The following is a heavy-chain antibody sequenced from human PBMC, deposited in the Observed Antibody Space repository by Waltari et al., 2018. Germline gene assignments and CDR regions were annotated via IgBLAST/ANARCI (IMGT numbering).Heavy chain of an antibody. CDR3: ARDSKFDP. Sequence: EVQLVESGGGLIQPGGSLRPSFAASGFSISDNYRSWVRQAPVKGLEWVSFINSGGTRYYADSVKGRFTISRDNSKNTVYLQMNSLRAEDTAMYYCARDSKFDPWGQGTLVTVSS. CDR2: INSGGTR. CDR1: GFSISDNY. D-gene: IGHD4-4*01. V-gene: IGHV3-53*01. J-gene: IGHJ5*02.